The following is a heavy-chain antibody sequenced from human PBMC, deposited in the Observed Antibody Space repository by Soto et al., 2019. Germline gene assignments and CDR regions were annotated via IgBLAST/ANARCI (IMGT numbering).Heavy chain of an antibody. D-gene: IGHD6-19*01. CDR3: AEDRRVFRGWYDFVY. Sequence: QVQLVESGGGVVQPGRSLSLSCAASGFTFSNYGMHWVRQAPGKGLEWVAVISYDGSNIYYADSVKGRFTISRDKSKNRPNLQMNSLGAEETAVYSCAEDRRVFRGWYDFVYWGRGTLVTVS. J-gene: IGHJ4*02. V-gene: IGHV3-30*18. CDR2: ISYDGSNI. CDR1: GFTFSNYG.